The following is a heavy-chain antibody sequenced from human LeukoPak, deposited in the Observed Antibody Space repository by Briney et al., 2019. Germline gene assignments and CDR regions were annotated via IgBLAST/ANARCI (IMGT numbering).Heavy chain of an antibody. CDR3: ARGRVAGVPYNWFDP. J-gene: IGHJ5*02. CDR2: INPNSGGT. CDR1: GYTFTGYY. Sequence: ASVKVSCKSSGYTFTGYYMHWVRQAPGQGLEWMGWINPNSGGTNYAQKFQGRVTMTRDTAISAAYMELSRLRSDDTAVYYCARGRVAGVPYNWFDPWGQGTLVTVFS. V-gene: IGHV1-2*02. D-gene: IGHD6-19*01.